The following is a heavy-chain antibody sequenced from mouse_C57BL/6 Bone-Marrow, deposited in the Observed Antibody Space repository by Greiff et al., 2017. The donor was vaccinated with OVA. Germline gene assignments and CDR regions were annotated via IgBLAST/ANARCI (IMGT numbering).Heavy chain of an antibody. V-gene: IGHV1-81*01. CDR3: ARASLAMDYY. J-gene: IGHJ4*01. CDR1: GYTFTSYG. Sequence: QVHVKQSGAELARPGASVKLSCKASGYTFTSYGISWVKQRTGQGLEWIGEIYPRSGNTYYNEKFKGKATLTADKSSSTAYMELRSLTSEDSAVYFCARASLAMDYYWGQGTSVTVSS. D-gene: IGHD1-1*02. CDR2: IYPRSGNT.